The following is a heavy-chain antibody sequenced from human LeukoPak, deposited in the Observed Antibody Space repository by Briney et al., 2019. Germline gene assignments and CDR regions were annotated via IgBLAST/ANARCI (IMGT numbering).Heavy chain of an antibody. V-gene: IGHV3-9*03. D-gene: IGHD3-22*01. CDR1: GFTFDDYA. CDR3: AKDSGGYEGYFDY. J-gene: IGHJ4*02. Sequence: GGSLRLSCAASGFTFDDYAMHWVRQAPGKGLEWVSGISWNSGSIGYADSVKGRFTISRDNAKNSLYLQMNSLRAEDMALYYCAKDSGGYEGYFDYWGQGTLVTVSS. CDR2: ISWNSGSI.